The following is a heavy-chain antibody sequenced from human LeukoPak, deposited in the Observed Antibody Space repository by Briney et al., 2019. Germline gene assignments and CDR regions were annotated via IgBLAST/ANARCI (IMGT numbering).Heavy chain of an antibody. J-gene: IGHJ4*02. V-gene: IGHV3-30*18. D-gene: IGHD2-2*01. CDR3: AKGGGYCSSTSCSQDY. CDR2: ISYDGSNK. Sequence: GGSLRLSCAASGFTFSSYGMHWVRQAPGKGLEWVAVISYDGSNKYYADSVKGRFTISRDNPKNTLYLQMNGLRAEDTAVYYCAKGGGYCSSTSCSQDYWGQRTLVTVSS. CDR1: GFTFSSYG.